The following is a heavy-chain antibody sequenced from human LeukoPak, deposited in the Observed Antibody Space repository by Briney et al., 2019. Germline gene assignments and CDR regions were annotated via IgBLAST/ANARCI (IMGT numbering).Heavy chain of an antibody. J-gene: IGHJ3*02. CDR1: GGTFSSYA. CDR3: ARGKKSLGELSLGAFDI. CDR2: IIPIFGTA. D-gene: IGHD3-16*02. V-gene: IGHV1-69*13. Sequence: ASVKVSCKASGGTFSSYAISRVRQAPGEGLEWMGGIIPIFGTANYAQKFQGRVTITADESTSTAYMELSSLRCEDTAVYYCARGKKSLGELSLGAFDIWGQGTMVTVSS.